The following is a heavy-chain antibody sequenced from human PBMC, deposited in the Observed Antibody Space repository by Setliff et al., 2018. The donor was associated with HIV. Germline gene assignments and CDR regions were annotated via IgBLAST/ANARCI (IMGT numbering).Heavy chain of an antibody. CDR2: ISNTGSST. D-gene: IGHD3-3*01. Sequence: GGSLRLSCVASGLTLSSYAMNWVRQAPGKGLEWLSGISNTGSSTYYGDSVKGRFTISRDKSRNIVFLQMKSLRVEDTALYYCARDYLYYNLYNGSPVYGMDVWGQGTTVTVSS. CDR1: GLTLSSYA. CDR3: ARDYLYYNLYNGSPVYGMDV. V-gene: IGHV3-23*01. J-gene: IGHJ6*02.